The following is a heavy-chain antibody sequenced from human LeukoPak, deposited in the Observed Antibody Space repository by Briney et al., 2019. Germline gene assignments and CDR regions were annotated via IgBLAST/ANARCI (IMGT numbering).Heavy chain of an antibody. V-gene: IGHV3-23*01. J-gene: IGHJ4*02. CDR1: GITLSNYG. CDR3: AKRGVVIRVILVGFHKEAYYFDS. Sequence: GGSLRLSCAVSGITLSNYGMSWVRQAPGKGLEGVAGISDSGGRTNYADSVKGRFTISRDNPKNTLYLQMNTLRAEDTAVYFCAKRGVVIRVILVGFHKEAYYFDSWGQGALVTVSS. CDR2: ISDSGGRT. D-gene: IGHD3-22*01.